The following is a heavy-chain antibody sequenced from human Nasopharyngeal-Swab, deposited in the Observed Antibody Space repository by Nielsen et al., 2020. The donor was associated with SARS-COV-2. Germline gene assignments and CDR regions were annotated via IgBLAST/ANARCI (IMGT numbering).Heavy chain of an antibody. CDR1: GFTFDDYA. Sequence: GGSLRLSCAASGFTFDDYAMHWVRQAPGKGLEWVSSISWNSGSIGYADSVKGRLTISRDNAKNSLYLQMNSLRAEDTALYYCAKDLYCSSTSCYEGYYYYYGMDVWGQGTTVTVSS. J-gene: IGHJ6*02. D-gene: IGHD2-2*01. V-gene: IGHV3-9*01. CDR3: AKDLYCSSTSCYEGYYYYYGMDV. CDR2: ISWNSGSI.